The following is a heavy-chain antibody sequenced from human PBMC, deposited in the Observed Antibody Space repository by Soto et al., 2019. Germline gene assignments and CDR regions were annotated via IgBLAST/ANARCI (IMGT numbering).Heavy chain of an antibody. V-gene: IGHV3-48*03. CDR3: ARDVYYYYAMDV. J-gene: IGHJ6*02. CDR1: GFSFSSYE. CDR2: ISSSGSTI. Sequence: EVQLVESGGGLVQPGGSLRLSCAASGFSFSSYEMNWVRQAPGKGLEWVSYISSSGSTIYYADSVKGRFTISRDNAKNSVYLQVNSLRAEDTAVYYCARDVYYYYAMDVWGQGTTVTVSS.